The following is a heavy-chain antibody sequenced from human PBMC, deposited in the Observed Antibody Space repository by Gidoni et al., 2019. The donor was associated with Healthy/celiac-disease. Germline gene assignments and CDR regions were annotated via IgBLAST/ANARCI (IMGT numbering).Heavy chain of an antibody. Sequence: EVQLVESGGGLVQPGGSLRLSCAASGFTFSSYEMNWVRQAPGKGLEWVSYISSSGSTIYYADSVKGRFTISRDNAKNSLYLQMNSLRAEDTAVYYCARTPPPLWFGEFPSYYYYGMDVWGQGTTVTVSS. CDR2: ISSSGSTI. D-gene: IGHD3-10*01. CDR1: GFTFSSYE. J-gene: IGHJ6*02. CDR3: ARTPPPLWFGEFPSYYYYGMDV. V-gene: IGHV3-48*03.